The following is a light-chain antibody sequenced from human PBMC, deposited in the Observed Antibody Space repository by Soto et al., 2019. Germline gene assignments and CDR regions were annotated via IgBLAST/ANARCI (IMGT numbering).Light chain of an antibody. CDR2: SVS. Sequence: QSVLTQPPSASWTPGQRVTISCSGRSSNIGGSSVNWHQHRPVTDPKLLSNSVSRWPSGLPRRFSSFKSCPSASLTISGPPSEDEPYYYCAAWDYRLSAYVFGTGTKVTAL. V-gene: IGLV1-44*01. J-gene: IGLJ1*01. CDR3: AAWDYRLSAYV. CDR1: SSNIGGSS.